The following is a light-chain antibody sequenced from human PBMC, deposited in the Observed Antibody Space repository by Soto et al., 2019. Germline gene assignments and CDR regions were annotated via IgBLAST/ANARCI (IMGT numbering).Light chain of an antibody. Sequence: EVVLTQSPGTLSLSPGERATLSCRASQSVSSSYVTWYQQKRGQAPRLLMYGASSRATGIPDRFSGSGSGTDFTLTISRLEPEDFAVYYCQQYNNWWTFGQGTKVDI. J-gene: IGKJ1*01. CDR1: QSVSSSY. CDR3: QQYNNWWT. V-gene: IGKV3-20*01. CDR2: GAS.